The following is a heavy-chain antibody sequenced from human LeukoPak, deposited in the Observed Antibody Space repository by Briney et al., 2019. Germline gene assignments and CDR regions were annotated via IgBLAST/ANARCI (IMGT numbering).Heavy chain of an antibody. CDR1: GYTFTGYY. D-gene: IGHD3-9*01. CDR3: ARDYDILTGYFGY. J-gene: IGHJ4*02. CDR2: INPNSGGT. Sequence: GASVKVSCKASGYTFTGYYMHWVRQAPGQGLEWMGWINPNSGGTNYAQKFQGRVTMTRDTSISTAYMELSRLRSDDTAVYYCARDYDILTGYFGYWGQGTLVTVSS. V-gene: IGHV1-2*02.